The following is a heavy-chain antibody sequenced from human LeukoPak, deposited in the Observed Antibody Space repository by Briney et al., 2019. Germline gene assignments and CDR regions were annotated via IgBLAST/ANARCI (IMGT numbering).Heavy chain of an antibody. CDR3: ARLDTYYDSSGYRFDY. Sequence: SETLSLTCTVSGGSISSGDYYWSWIRQPPGKGLEYIGYIYYSGSTYYNPSLKSRVTISEDTSKNQFSLQLNSVTAADTAVYYCARLDTYYDSSGYRFDYWGQGTLVTVSS. CDR1: GGSISSGDYY. J-gene: IGHJ4*02. V-gene: IGHV4-30-4*08. CDR2: IYYSGST. D-gene: IGHD3-22*01.